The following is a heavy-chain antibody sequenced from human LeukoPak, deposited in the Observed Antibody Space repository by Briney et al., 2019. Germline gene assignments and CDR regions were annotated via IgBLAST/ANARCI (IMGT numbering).Heavy chain of an antibody. Sequence: ASVKVSCKSSGYTFTGYYMHWVRQAPGQGLEWMGWINPNSGVTNYAQRFQGRVTMTRDTSISTAYMELSRLRSDDTAVYYCARTYYDSSGYVPFDYWGQGTLVTVSS. J-gene: IGHJ4*02. V-gene: IGHV1-2*02. CDR1: GYTFTGYY. D-gene: IGHD3-22*01. CDR2: INPNSGVT. CDR3: ARTYYDSSGYVPFDY.